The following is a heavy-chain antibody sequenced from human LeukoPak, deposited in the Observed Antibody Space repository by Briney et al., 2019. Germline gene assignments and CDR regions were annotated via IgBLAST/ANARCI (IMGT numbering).Heavy chain of an antibody. CDR3: ASRYYSSGKGALDI. V-gene: IGHV3-11*01. Sequence: GGSLRLSCAASGFTSGLAFSDYYMSWIRQAPGKGLEWVSYIRRTGGPIEYADSVKGRFTISRDNAKSSLYLQMNSLRAEDTAVYYCASRYYSSGKGALDIWGQGTIVIVSS. CDR1: GFTSGLAFSDYY. CDR2: IRRTGGPI. D-gene: IGHD3-10*01. J-gene: IGHJ3*02.